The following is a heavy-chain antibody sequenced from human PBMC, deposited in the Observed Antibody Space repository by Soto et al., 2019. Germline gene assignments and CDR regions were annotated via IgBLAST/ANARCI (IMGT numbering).Heavy chain of an antibody. D-gene: IGHD3-22*01. CDR2: IIPIFGTA. CDR1: GGTFSSYA. CDR3: ASHYDSSGYYYRGLDY. J-gene: IGHJ4*02. V-gene: IGHV1-69*12. Sequence: QVQLVQSGAEVKKPGSSVKVSCKASGGTFSSYAISWVRQAPGQGLEWMGGIIPIFGTADYAQKFQGRVTITADESTSTGNMELSSLRSEDTAVYYCASHYDSSGYYYRGLDYWGQGTPVTPSS.